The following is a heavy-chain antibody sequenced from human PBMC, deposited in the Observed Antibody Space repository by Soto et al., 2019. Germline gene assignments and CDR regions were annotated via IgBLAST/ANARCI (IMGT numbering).Heavy chain of an antibody. Sequence: SETLSLTCTVSGGSVSSGSYYWSWIRQPPGKGLEWIGYIYYSGSTNYNPSLKSRVTISVDTSKNQFSLKLSSVTAADTAVYYCARDRGYYDSSGYYYMLDYGGQGTLVTVAS. CDR1: GGSVSSGSYY. CDR3: ARDRGYYDSSGYYYMLDY. CDR2: IYYSGST. V-gene: IGHV4-61*01. J-gene: IGHJ4*02. D-gene: IGHD3-22*01.